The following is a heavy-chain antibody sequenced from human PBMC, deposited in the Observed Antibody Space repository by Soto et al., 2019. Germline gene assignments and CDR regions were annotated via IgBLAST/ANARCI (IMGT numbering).Heavy chain of an antibody. CDR2: LYDVDGS. V-gene: IGHV3-53*01. Sequence: DVQLVESGGGLMQPGESLSLSCAASGLTVSGKKYVAWVRQAPGKGLEWVSALYDVDGSFYSDSVKGRFTTSSDSSKTTVYLQMNDLSPADTAVYYCATWHEREHAYDVWGQGTTVTVSS. CDR1: GLTVSGKKY. CDR3: ATWHEREHAYDV. J-gene: IGHJ3*01. D-gene: IGHD1-1*01.